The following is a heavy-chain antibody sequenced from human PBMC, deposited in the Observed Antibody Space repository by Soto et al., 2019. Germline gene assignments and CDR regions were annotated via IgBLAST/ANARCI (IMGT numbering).Heavy chain of an antibody. CDR2: IHHSGRT. Sequence: LVTLCLPWAVFGVSFSGYYWSWIRQPPGRGLEWIGEIHHSGRTNYNPSLKSRVTISIDTSKNQFSLKLGSVTAADTAVYYCSRMCNGGICSSDYWGQGTLVTVSS. J-gene: IGHJ4*02. CDR3: SRMCNGGICSSDY. D-gene: IGHD2-15*01. V-gene: IGHV4-34*01. CDR1: GVSFSGYY.